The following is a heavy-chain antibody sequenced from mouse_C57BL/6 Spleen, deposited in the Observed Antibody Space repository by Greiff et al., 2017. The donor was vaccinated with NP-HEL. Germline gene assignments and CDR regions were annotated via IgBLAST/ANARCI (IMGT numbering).Heavy chain of an antibody. CDR1: GFTFSDYG. D-gene: IGHD3-2*02. J-gene: IGHJ2*01. V-gene: IGHV5-17*01. Sequence: DVHLVESGGGLVKPGGSLKLSCAASGFTFSDYGMHWVRQAPEKGLEWVAYISSGSSTIYYADTVKGRFTISRDNAKNTLFLQMTSLRSEDTAMYYCARGDRLNYFDYWGQGTTLTVSS. CDR2: ISSGSSTI. CDR3: ARGDRLNYFDY.